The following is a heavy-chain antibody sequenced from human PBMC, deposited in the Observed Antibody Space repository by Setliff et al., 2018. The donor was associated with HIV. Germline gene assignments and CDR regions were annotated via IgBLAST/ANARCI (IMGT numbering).Heavy chain of an antibody. V-gene: IGHV1-46*01. D-gene: IGHD3-3*01. CDR1: GYTFTDYY. Sequence: ASVKVSCKASGYTFTDYYIHWVRQAPGQGLEWMGIINPSDGSRRYAQKFQDRLTMTRDTTTATVYMELSSLRSEDTAVYYCARDLSTHWSGYSLGYWGQGTLVTVSS. CDR3: ARDLSTHWSGYSLGY. CDR2: INPSDGSR. J-gene: IGHJ4*02.